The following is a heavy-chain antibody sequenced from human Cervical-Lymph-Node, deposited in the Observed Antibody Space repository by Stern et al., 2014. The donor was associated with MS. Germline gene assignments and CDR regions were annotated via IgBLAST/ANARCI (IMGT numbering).Heavy chain of an antibody. D-gene: IGHD4-17*01. CDR1: GYSFTANW. CDR3: ARDYGDYAFDY. CDR2: IYPGDSDS. V-gene: IGHV5-51*01. Sequence: EVQLVESGAEVKKPGASLKISCKGSGYSFTANWIAWVRQMPGKGLEWMGIIYPGDSDSRYSPSFQGQVTISADKSISTAYLQWSSLKASDTAMYYCARDYGDYAFDYWGQGTLVTVSS. J-gene: IGHJ4*02.